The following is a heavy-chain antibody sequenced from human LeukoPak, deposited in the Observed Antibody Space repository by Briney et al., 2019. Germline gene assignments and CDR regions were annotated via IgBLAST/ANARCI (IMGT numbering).Heavy chain of an antibody. CDR1: GGSISSGGYS. CDR2: IYHSGST. J-gene: IGHJ5*02. CDR3: AGLRFGDYLGGWFDP. Sequence: PSETLSLTCAVSGGSISSGGYSWSWIRQPPGKGLEWIGYIYHSGSTYYNPSLKSRVTISVDRSKNQFSLKLSSVTAADTAVYYCAGLRFGDYLGGWFDPWGQGTLVTVSS. V-gene: IGHV4-30-2*01. D-gene: IGHD3-10*01.